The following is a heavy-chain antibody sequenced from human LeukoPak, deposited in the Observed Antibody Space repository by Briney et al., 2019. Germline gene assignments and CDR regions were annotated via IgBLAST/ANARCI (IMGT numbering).Heavy chain of an antibody. Sequence: GASVKVSCKASGYTFIDYYIHWVRQAPGQGLEWMGWMNPNSGDTNSAQSFQGRVTMTRETSISTAYMELSRLRFDDTAVYYCARVRRYYYGMDVWGQGTTVTVSS. CDR2: MNPNSGDT. CDR3: ARVRRYYYGMDV. CDR1: GYTFIDYY. J-gene: IGHJ6*02. V-gene: IGHV1-2*02.